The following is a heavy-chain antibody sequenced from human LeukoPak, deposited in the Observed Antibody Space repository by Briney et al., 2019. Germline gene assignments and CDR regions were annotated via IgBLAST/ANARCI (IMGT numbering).Heavy chain of an antibody. D-gene: IGHD6-13*01. CDR1: GGSFSGYY. Sequence: SETLTLTCAVYGGSFSGYYWSWIRQPPGKGLERIGEITHNGSTSYNPSLKGRVTVSVDTSKNQFSLQLSSVTAADTAVYYCRRVAHSSSWYFFDSWGQGTLVTVSS. V-gene: IGHV4-34*01. CDR2: ITHNGST. J-gene: IGHJ4*02. CDR3: RRVAHSSSWYFFDS.